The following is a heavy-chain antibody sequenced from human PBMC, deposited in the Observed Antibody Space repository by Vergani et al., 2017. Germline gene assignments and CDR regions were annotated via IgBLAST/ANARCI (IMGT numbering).Heavy chain of an antibody. D-gene: IGHD1-26*01. J-gene: IGHJ3*01. CDR1: GITFWKFG. CDR2: ISWNGGAV. CDR3: TKGSVDYHDSGGQGYDPYSGFDL. V-gene: IGHV3-9*01. Sequence: EVDLVESGGGLAQPGGSLRLSCEASGITFWKFGMHWVRQGPGKGLEWVSGISWNGGAVDYADSVRGRFTISRDNAKNSLFLEMNSLRFDDTAVYFCTKGSVDYHDSGGQGYDPYSGFDLWGQGTLVTGSS.